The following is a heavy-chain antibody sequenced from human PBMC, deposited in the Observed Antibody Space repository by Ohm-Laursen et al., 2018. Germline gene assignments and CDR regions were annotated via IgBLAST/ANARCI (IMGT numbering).Heavy chain of an antibody. Sequence: SLRLSCAASGFTFDTYWMTWVRQAPGKGLEWVSYISPSSSTIYYADPVKGRFTISRDNAKNSLYLQMNSLRAEDTAMYYCASGGVLTWGQGTLVTVSS. CDR1: GFTFDTYW. CDR2: ISPSSSTI. V-gene: IGHV3-48*01. CDR3: ASGGVLT. J-gene: IGHJ5*02. D-gene: IGHD2-8*02.